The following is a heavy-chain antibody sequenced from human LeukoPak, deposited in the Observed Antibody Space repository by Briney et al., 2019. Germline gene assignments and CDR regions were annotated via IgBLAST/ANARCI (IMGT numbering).Heavy chain of an antibody. Sequence: PSETLSLTCTVSGYSISSGYYWGWIRQPPGKGLEWIGSIYHSGSTYYNPSLKSRVTISVDTSKNQFSLKLSSVTAADMAVYYCARGGVAAARAGAFDIWGQGTMVTVSS. CDR3: ARGGVAAARAGAFDI. J-gene: IGHJ3*02. CDR2: IYHSGST. D-gene: IGHD6-13*01. CDR1: GYSISSGYY. V-gene: IGHV4-38-2*02.